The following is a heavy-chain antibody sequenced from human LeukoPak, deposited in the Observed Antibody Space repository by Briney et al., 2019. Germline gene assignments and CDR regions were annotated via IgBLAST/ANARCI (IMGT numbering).Heavy chain of an antibody. CDR1: GGSISSTSHY. CDR2: LYYSGNT. J-gene: IGHJ5*02. CDR3: ARQGLSGYDIWFDP. D-gene: IGHD5-12*01. Sequence: SETLSLTCTVSGGSISSTSHYWGWLRQPPGKGLEWIGSLYYSGNTHYNPSLKSRVAISVDTSKNQFSLKLSSVTAADTAAYYCARQGLSGYDIWFDPWGQGTLVTVSS. V-gene: IGHV4-39*01.